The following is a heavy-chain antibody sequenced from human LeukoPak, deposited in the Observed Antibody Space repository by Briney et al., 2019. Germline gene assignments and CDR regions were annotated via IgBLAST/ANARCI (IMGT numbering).Heavy chain of an antibody. V-gene: IGHV4-34*01. Sequence: SETLSLTCGVSGGSFSGYYWNWIRQSPGKGLEWIGEINHSGSTNYNPSLKSRVTISVDTSQKQFSLRLRSVTAADTAVYYCARDSYYYDSSGYRGFDYWGQGTLVTVSS. D-gene: IGHD3-22*01. J-gene: IGHJ4*02. CDR3: ARDSYYYDSSGYRGFDY. CDR2: INHSGST. CDR1: GGSFSGYY.